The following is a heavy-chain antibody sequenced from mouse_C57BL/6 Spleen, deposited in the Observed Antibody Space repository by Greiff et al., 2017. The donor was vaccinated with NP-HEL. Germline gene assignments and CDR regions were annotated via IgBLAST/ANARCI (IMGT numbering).Heavy chain of an antibody. CDR2: INPGSGGT. CDR1: GYAFTNYL. V-gene: IGHV1-54*01. CDR3: ARGEDFDV. Sequence: QVQLKESGAELVRPGTSVKVSCKASGYAFTNYLIEWVKQRPGQGLEWIGVINPGSGGTNYNEKFKGKATLTADKSSSTAYMQLSSLTSEDSAVYFCARGEDFDVWGTGTTVTVSS. J-gene: IGHJ1*03.